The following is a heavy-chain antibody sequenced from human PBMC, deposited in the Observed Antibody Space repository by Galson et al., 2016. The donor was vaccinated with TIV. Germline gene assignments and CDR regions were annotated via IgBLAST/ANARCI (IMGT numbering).Heavy chain of an antibody. CDR2: ICFTGNT. D-gene: IGHD4-23*01. J-gene: IGHJ4*02. Sequence: ETLSLTCAVSGGSIITYGYCWDWIRQPPGKGLEWIATICFTGNTYYNPSLLSRVTLSVDTPASQFALELSSVTAADRGLYYCARRRGNSDYFCYWGQGTLVTVSS. CDR3: ARRRGNSDYFCY. V-gene: IGHV4-39*01. CDR1: GGSIITYGYC.